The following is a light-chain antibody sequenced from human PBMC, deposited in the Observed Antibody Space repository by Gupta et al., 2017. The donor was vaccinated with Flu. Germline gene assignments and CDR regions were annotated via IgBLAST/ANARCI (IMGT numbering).Light chain of an antibody. V-gene: IGKV3-15*01. CDR2: GAS. CDR3: QQYNNWPRWT. Sequence: EIVMTQSPATLSVSPGERATPSCRASQSVSSNLAWYQQKPGQAPRLLIYGASTRATGIPARFSGSGSGTEFTLTISSLQSEDFAVYYCQQYNNWPRWTFAQGTKVEIK. J-gene: IGKJ1*01. CDR1: QSVSSN.